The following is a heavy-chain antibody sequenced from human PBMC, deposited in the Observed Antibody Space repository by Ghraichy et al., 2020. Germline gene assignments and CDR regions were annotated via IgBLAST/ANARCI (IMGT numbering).Heavy chain of an antibody. D-gene: IGHD1-14*01. V-gene: IGHV6-1*01. J-gene: IGHJ4*02. CDR2: TYYTSKWYS. CDR1: GDSVSNNNVA. Sequence: SQTLSLTCAISGDSVSNNNVAWNWNRQSPARGLEWLGRTYYTSKWYSEYAVSVKSRITINPDTPKNQVSLHLNSVTPEDTAVYYCARERDNTLGYWGQGTLVTVSS. CDR3: ARERDNTLGY.